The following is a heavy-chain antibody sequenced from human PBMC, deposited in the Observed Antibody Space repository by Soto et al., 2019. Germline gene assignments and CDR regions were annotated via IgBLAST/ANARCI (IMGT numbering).Heavy chain of an antibody. CDR3: ARSPTYYDFWSGYHQPYYFDY. D-gene: IGHD3-3*01. J-gene: IGHJ4*02. Sequence: ASVKVSCKASGYTFTGYYIHWVRQAPGQGLEWMGWINPNSGGTNYAQKFQGWVTMTRDTSISTAYMELSRLRSDDTAVYYCARSPTYYDFWSGYHQPYYFDYWGQGTLVTVSS. CDR2: INPNSGGT. CDR1: GYTFTGYY. V-gene: IGHV1-2*04.